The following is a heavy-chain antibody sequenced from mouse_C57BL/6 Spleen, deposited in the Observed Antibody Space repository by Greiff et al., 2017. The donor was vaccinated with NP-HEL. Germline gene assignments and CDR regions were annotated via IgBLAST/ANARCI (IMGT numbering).Heavy chain of an antibody. CDR2: ISSGSSTI. J-gene: IGHJ2*01. CDR3: ARPDGYYVGGYFDY. V-gene: IGHV5-17*01. CDR1: GFTFSDYG. Sequence: EVMLVESGGGLVKPGGSLKLSCAASGFTFSDYGMHWVRQAPEKGLERVAYISSGSSTIYYADTVKGRFTLSRDNAKNTLFLQMTSLRPEDTAMYYCARPDGYYVGGYFDYWGQGTTLTVSS. D-gene: IGHD2-3*01.